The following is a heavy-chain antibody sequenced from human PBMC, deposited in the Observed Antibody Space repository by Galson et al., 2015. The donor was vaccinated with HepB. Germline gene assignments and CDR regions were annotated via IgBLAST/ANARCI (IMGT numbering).Heavy chain of an antibody. CDR1: GFTFSSYA. Sequence: SLRLSCAASGFTFSSYAMSWVRQAPGKGLEWVSAISGSGGSTYYADSVKGRFTISRDNSKNTLYLQMNSLRVEDTAVYYCAKDLFGFGVPVSYFDYWGQGTLVTVSS. CDR2: ISGSGGST. CDR3: AKDLFGFGVPVSYFDY. D-gene: IGHD3-10*01. J-gene: IGHJ4*02. V-gene: IGHV3-23*01.